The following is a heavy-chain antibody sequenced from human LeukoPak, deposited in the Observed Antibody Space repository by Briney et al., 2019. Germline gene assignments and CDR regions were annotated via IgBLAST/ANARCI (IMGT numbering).Heavy chain of an antibody. D-gene: IGHD3-16*01. V-gene: IGHV4-59*01. CDR3: ARDGGNDVFDI. CDR2: IYYSGNT. J-gene: IGHJ3*02. Sequence: SETLSLTCTVSGGSIGSYYWSWIRQPPGKGLEWIGYIYYSGNTNYNPSLKSRVAISVDTSKNQFSLKLSSVTAADTAVYYCARDGGNDVFDIWGQGTMVTVSS. CDR1: GGSIGSYY.